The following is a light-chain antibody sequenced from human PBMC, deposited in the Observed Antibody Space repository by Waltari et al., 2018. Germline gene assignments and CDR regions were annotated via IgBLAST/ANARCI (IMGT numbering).Light chain of an antibody. CDR3: QQYYRPPQT. CDR2: WAS. J-gene: IGKJ1*01. CDR1: QSLLYSSKNY. V-gene: IGKV4-1*01. Sequence: DIVMTQSPESLTVSLGERATVNCKSSQSLLYSSKNYLAWYQHKPGQPPKVLIYWASTRESGVPDRFSGSGSGTDFTLTISSLQAEDVAVYYCQQYYRPPQTFGQGTKVEIK.